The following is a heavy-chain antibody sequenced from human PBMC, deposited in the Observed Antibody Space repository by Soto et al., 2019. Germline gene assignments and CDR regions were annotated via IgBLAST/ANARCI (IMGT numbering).Heavy chain of an antibody. CDR3: ARDRIAAAGTSGPYYYGMDV. J-gene: IGHJ6*02. CDR2: IIPIFGTA. D-gene: IGHD6-13*01. V-gene: IGHV1-69*13. Sequence: GASVKVSCKASGGTFSSYAISWVRQAPGQGLEWMGGIIPIFGTANYAQKFQGRVTITADESTSTAYMELSSLRSEDTAVYYCARDRIAAAGTSGPYYYGMDVWGQGTTVTVS. CDR1: GGTFSSYA.